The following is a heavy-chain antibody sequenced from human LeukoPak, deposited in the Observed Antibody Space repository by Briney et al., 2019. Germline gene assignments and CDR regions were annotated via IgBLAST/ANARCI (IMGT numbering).Heavy chain of an antibody. D-gene: IGHD2-15*01. CDR1: GYTFTGYY. CDR3: ARDRRVCSGGSCYSLNYY. V-gene: IGHV1-2*06. J-gene: IGHJ4*02. Sequence: ASVKVSCKASGYTFTGYYMHWVRQAPGQGLEWMGRINPNSGGTNYAQKFQGRVTMTRDTSISTAYMELSRLRSDDTAVYYCARDRRVCSGGSCYSLNYYWGQGTLFTVSS. CDR2: INPNSGGT.